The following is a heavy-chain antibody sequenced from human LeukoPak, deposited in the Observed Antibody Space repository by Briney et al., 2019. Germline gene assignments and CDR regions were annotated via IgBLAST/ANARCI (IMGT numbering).Heavy chain of an antibody. CDR2: MNPSSGNT. Sequence: ASVKVSCKASGYTFTNYEINWVRQGTGQGLEWLGWMNPSSGNTGYAQKFQGRVTMTRDTSISTAYMELSSLRSDDTAVYYCARDLPFEGLLEWLLEYWGQGTLVTVSS. D-gene: IGHD3-3*01. J-gene: IGHJ1*01. CDR1: GYTFTNYE. CDR3: ARDLPFEGLLEWLLEY. V-gene: IGHV1-8*01.